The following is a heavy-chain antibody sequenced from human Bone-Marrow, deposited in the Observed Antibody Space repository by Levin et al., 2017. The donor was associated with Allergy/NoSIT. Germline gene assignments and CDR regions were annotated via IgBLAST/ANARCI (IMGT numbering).Heavy chain of an antibody. D-gene: IGHD6-6*01. V-gene: IGHV3-23*01. Sequence: GESLKISCAASGFTFSSYAMSWVRQAPGKGLEWVSAISGSGGSTYYADSVKGRFTISRDNSKNTLYLQMNSLRAEDTAVYYCAKGDSSSSEEFDYWGQGTLVTVSS. CDR3: AKGDSSSSEEFDY. CDR1: GFTFSSYA. CDR2: ISGSGGST. J-gene: IGHJ4*02.